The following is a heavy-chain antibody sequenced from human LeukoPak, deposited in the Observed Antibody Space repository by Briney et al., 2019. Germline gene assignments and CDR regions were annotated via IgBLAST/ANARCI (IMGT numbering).Heavy chain of an antibody. J-gene: IGHJ4*02. CDR3: ARARYDFWSGYSYYFDY. D-gene: IGHD3-3*01. CDR1: GFTFSSYS. Sequence: GGSLRLSCAASGFTFSSYSMNWVRQAPGKGLEWVSSISSSSNIYYADSVKGRFTISGDNAKNSLYLQMNSLRAEDTAVYYCARARYDFWSGYSYYFDYWGQGTLVTVSS. V-gene: IGHV3-21*01. CDR2: ISSSSNI.